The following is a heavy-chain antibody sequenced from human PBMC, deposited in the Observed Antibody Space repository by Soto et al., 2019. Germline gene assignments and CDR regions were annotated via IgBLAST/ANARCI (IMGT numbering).Heavy chain of an antibody. Sequence: GGSLRLSCAASGFRFSDYSMNWVRQAPGKGLEWVSAISGSGGSTYYADSVKGRFTISRDNSKNTLYLQMNSLRAEDTAVYYCAIDYSSGWMNDAYDLWGQGTMVTVSS. J-gene: IGHJ3*01. CDR3: AIDYSSGWMNDAYDL. CDR2: ISGSGGST. D-gene: IGHD6-19*01. V-gene: IGHV3-23*01. CDR1: GFRFSDYS.